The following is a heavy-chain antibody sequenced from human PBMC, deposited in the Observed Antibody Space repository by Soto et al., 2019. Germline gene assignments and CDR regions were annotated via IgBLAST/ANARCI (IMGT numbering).Heavy chain of an antibody. D-gene: IGHD2-8*01. CDR3: ARRMSHLRSVDNSLDY. CDR1: GYTFTDYW. V-gene: IGHV5-51*01. Sequence: PGESLKISCKGSGYTFTDYWIGWVRQLPGKGLEWMGIIYPGDSDTRYSPSFQGHVTITVDKSTNTAYLQWNTLRASDTAMYYCARRMSHLRSVDNSLDYWGQGTPVTVSS. CDR2: IYPGDSDT. J-gene: IGHJ4*02.